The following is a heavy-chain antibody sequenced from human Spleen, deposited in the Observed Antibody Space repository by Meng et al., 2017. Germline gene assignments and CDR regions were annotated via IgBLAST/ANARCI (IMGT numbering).Heavy chain of an antibody. J-gene: IGHJ4*02. CDR3: ARGPTTMAHDFDY. Sequence: QGQLQQGGAGLLKPSETLSLTCVVSGGSFSDYYWSWIRQPPGKGLEWIGEINHSGSTNYNPSLESRATISVDTSQNNLSLKLSSVTAADSAVYYCARGPTTMAHDFDYWGQGTLVTASS. D-gene: IGHD4-11*01. CDR2: INHSGST. V-gene: IGHV4-34*01. CDR1: GGSFSDYY.